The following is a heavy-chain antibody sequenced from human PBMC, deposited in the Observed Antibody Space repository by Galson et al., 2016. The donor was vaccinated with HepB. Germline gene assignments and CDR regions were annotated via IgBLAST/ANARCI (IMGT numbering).Heavy chain of an antibody. J-gene: IGHJ3*02. V-gene: IGHV1-58*01. CDR2: IVVGNGHT. D-gene: IGHD1-1*01. Sequence: SVKVSCKASGFNFRSSAVQWVRQARGQRLEWIGWIVVGNGHTNYAEKFQGGVTITRDMSTGTAYMELSSLRPEDTALYYCAATQQLSGAFDIWGQGTMVTVSS. CDR1: GFNFRSSA. CDR3: AATQQLSGAFDI.